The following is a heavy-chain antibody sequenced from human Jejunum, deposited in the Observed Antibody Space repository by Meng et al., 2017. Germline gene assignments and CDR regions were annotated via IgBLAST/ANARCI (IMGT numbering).Heavy chain of an antibody. CDR3: ARDSGNGWHSLD. V-gene: IGHV1-3*04. J-gene: IGHJ4*02. CDR1: GYIFNHFA. CDR2: INTATGDP. Sequence: QVQFVQSGAEVKKPGASVKVSCKASGYIFNHFAIHWMRQAPGQGLEWMGWINTATGDPGYSQKFQGRVTITRDTSASTAYMELISLISEDTAVYYCARDSGNGWHSLDWGQGTLVTVSS. D-gene: IGHD6-19*01.